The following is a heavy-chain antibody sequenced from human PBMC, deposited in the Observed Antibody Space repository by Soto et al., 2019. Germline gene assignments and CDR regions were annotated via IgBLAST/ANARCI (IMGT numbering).Heavy chain of an antibody. CDR1: GFTFSTYW. V-gene: IGHV3-74*01. J-gene: IGHJ4*02. CDR3: ARGDGDHHDGNGYLGRH. Sequence: EVQLVESGGGLVQLGGSLRLSCAASGFTFSTYWMHWVRQAPGKGPVWVSRIKSDGSGTYYADSVEGRFTISRDNAQNTLYLQMNSLRVEDTAVYYCARGDGDHHDGNGYLGRHWGQGTLVTVSS. D-gene: IGHD5-18*01. CDR2: IKSDGSGT.